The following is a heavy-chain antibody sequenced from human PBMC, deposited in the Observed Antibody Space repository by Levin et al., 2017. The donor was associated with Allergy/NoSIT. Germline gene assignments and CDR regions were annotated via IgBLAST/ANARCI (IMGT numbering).Heavy chain of an antibody. Sequence: PGESLKISCQGSGYSFTSYWIGWVRQMPGKGLEWMGIIYPGYSDTRYSPSFQGQVTISADKSISTAYLKWRSLKASETAIYYCARLSTRDYYYYMDVWGKGTTVTVSS. CDR1: GYSFTSYW. J-gene: IGHJ6*03. CDR2: IYPGYSDT. D-gene: IGHD2/OR15-2a*01. V-gene: IGHV5-51*01. CDR3: ARLSTRDYYYYMDV.